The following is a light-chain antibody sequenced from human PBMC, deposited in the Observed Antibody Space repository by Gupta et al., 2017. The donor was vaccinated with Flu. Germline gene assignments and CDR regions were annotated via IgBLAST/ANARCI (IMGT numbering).Light chain of an antibody. Sequence: SVLTPPPSLSAAPGHTVTISCSGSSSNIASNYVSWYQHLPGTAPKLLIYENNHRPSGIPDRFSGSKSGTSATLAIAGLQTGDEADYYCETWDNTLSAGVFGGGTKLTVL. J-gene: IGLJ2*01. CDR1: SSNIASNY. CDR2: ENN. V-gene: IGLV1-51*01. CDR3: ETWDNTLSAGV.